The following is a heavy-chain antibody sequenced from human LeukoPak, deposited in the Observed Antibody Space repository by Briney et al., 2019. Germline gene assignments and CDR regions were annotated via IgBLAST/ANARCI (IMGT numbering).Heavy chain of an antibody. Sequence: GGSLRLSCAASGFTFSSYGMHWVRQAPGKGLEWVAFIRYDGSNKYYADSVKGRFTISRDNSKNTLYLQMNSLRAEDTAVYYCARPRYYYGSGSYYDAFDIWGQGTMVTVSS. CDR3: ARPRYYYGSGSYYDAFDI. CDR1: GFTFSSYG. D-gene: IGHD3-10*01. CDR2: IRYDGSNK. J-gene: IGHJ3*02. V-gene: IGHV3-30*02.